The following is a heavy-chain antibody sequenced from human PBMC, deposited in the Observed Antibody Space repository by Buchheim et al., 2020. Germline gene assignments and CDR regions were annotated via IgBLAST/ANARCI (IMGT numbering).Heavy chain of an antibody. V-gene: IGHV3-7*01. J-gene: IGHJ4*02. CDR3: VAGIAAAGPREVDY. Sequence: EVQLVESGGGLVQPGGSLRLSCAASGFTFSSYWMSWVRQAPGKGLEWVANIKQDGSEKYYVDSVKGRFTISRENAKNSLYLQMNSLRAEDTAVYYCVAGIAAAGPREVDYWGQGTL. CDR1: GFTFSSYW. CDR2: IKQDGSEK. D-gene: IGHD6-13*01.